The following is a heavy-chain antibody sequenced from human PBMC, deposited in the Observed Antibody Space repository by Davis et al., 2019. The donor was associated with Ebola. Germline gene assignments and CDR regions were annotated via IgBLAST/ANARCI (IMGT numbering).Heavy chain of an antibody. D-gene: IGHD1-26*01. Sequence: ASVKVSCKASGYTFRHYYIHWVRQAPGQGLEWMGLINPSAGDPRYAPRFRGRVTMTRDTSTSTVYMELNSLGYDDTAVYFCARAGYGSDLPDTYFYYYGMDVWGKGTTVAVSS. V-gene: IGHV1-46*01. CDR3: ARAGYGSDLPDTYFYYYGMDV. J-gene: IGHJ6*04. CDR2: INPSAGDP. CDR1: GYTFRHYY.